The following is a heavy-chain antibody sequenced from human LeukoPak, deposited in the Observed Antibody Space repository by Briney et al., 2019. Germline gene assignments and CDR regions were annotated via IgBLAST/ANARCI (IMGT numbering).Heavy chain of an antibody. Sequence: GGSLRLSCGASGFTFSTYGMHWVRQPPGKGLEWVAVISSDGNYKLYADSVKGRFTISRDNSKNTLYLQMNSLRAEDTAVYYCARDSWAAAGTTEVSYYFDYWGQGTLVTVSS. CDR1: GFTFSTYG. CDR3: ARDSWAAAGTTEVSYYFDY. CDR2: ISSDGNYK. J-gene: IGHJ4*02. D-gene: IGHD6-13*01. V-gene: IGHV3-30*03.